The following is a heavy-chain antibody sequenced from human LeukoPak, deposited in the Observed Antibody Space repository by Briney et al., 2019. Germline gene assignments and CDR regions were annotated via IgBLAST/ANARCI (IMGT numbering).Heavy chain of an antibody. CDR3: AKGNSGEYYDTYFDS. CDR1: VFTFDDYT. V-gene: IGHV3-43*01. J-gene: IGHJ4*02. CDR2: INWCGDTA. D-gene: IGHD1-26*01. Sequence: SGGSLSLSCAVSVFTFDDYTMHWVRQARGKALEWVSLINWCGDTAYYADSVKGRFTISRDNSGNSLYLQMNRLRSEDTAFYYCAKGNSGEYYDTYFDSWGQGTLVAVSS.